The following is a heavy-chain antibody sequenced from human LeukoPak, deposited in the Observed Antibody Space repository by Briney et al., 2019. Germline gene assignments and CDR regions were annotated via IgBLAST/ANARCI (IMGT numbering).Heavy chain of an antibody. V-gene: IGHV4-59*08. J-gene: IGHJ4*02. D-gene: IGHD4-17*01. CDR1: GGSISSYY. Sequence: SETLSLTCTVSGGSISSYYWSWIRQPPGKGLEWIGYIYYSGSTNYNPSLKSRVTISVDTSKNQFSLKLSSVTAADTAVYYYARGLNTVTPFDYWAREPWSPSPQ. CDR3: ARGLNTVTPFDY. CDR2: IYYSGST.